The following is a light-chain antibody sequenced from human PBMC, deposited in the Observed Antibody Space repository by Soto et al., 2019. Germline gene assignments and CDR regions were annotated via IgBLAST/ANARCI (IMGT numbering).Light chain of an antibody. Sequence: EIVLTQSPATLSLSPGERAALSCRASQSVSSYLAWYQQKPGQAPRLLIYDASKWATGIPARFSGSGSGTDFTLTISSLEPEDFAVYFCQQRSNWPSTFGGGTKVEI. J-gene: IGKJ4*01. CDR1: QSVSSY. CDR3: QQRSNWPST. CDR2: DAS. V-gene: IGKV3-11*01.